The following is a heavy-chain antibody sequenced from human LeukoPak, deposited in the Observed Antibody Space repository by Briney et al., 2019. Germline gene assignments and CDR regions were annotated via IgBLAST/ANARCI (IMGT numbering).Heavy chain of an antibody. CDR2: ISGSGGST. J-gene: IGHJ4*02. CDR1: GFTFSSYA. V-gene: IGHV3-23*01. D-gene: IGHD5-18*01. Sequence: GASLRLSCAASGFTFSSYAMSWVRQAPGKRLEWVSAISGSGGSTYYADSVKGRFTISRDNSKNTLYLQMNSLRAEDTAVYYCAKLPRGYSYGPQYWGQGTLVTVSS. CDR3: AKLPRGYSYGPQY.